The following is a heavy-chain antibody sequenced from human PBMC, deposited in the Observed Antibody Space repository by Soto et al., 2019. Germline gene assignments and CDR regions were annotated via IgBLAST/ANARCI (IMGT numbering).Heavy chain of an antibody. CDR3: VRLIGNIGFDF. Sequence: SQTLSLTCAISGDSVSSSSVTWNWIRQSPSRGLGWLGRTYYRSKWYNDYAESVKSRITINPDTSKNQFSLHLNSVTPEDTAVYFCVRLIGNIGFDFWGQRTLVTV. CDR2: TYYRSKWYN. CDR1: GDSVSSSSVT. D-gene: IGHD2-15*01. J-gene: IGHJ4*02. V-gene: IGHV6-1*01.